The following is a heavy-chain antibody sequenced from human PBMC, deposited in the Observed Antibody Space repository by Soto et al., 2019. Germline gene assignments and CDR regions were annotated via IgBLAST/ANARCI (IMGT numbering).Heavy chain of an antibody. J-gene: IGHJ4*02. CDR2: IYASGSP. D-gene: IGHD3-16*01. Sequence: SETLSLTCTIPGGSVRVYYWSWIRQSTGQGLEWIGYIYASGSPYNNPSPWSRVTISAAASTNQISLKLTLPTAADTAVYYCARGGGPSHPHYWGRGTLVTVSS. CDR3: ARGGGPSHPHY. V-gene: IGHV4-59*02. CDR1: GGSVRVYY.